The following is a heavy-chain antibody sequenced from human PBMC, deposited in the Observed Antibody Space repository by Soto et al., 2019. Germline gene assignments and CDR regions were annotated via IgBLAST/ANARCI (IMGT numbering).Heavy chain of an antibody. D-gene: IGHD2-2*01. Sequence: LRLSCAASGFTFSSYGMHWVRQAPGKGLEWVAVIYYDGSNKYYADSVKGRFTISRDNSRNTLYLQMNSLRAEDTAVYYCARDESYCSSTSCYVYYYYAMDVWGQGTTVTVSS. CDR1: GFTFSSYG. J-gene: IGHJ6*02. V-gene: IGHV3-33*01. CDR2: IYYDGSNK. CDR3: ARDESYCSSTSCYVYYYYAMDV.